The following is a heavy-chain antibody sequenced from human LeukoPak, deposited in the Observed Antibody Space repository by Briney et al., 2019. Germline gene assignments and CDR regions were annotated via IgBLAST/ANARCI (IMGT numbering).Heavy chain of an antibody. CDR3: ARDDHYDSSGYYYGPFDY. Sequence: GGSLRLSCAASEFTFSSYWMHWVRQAPGKGLVWVSRINSDGSSTSYADSVKGRFTISRDNAKNTLYLQMNSLRAEATAVYYCARDDHYDSSGYYYGPFDYWGQGTLVTVSS. CDR2: INSDGSST. CDR1: EFTFSSYW. V-gene: IGHV3-74*01. J-gene: IGHJ4*02. D-gene: IGHD3-22*01.